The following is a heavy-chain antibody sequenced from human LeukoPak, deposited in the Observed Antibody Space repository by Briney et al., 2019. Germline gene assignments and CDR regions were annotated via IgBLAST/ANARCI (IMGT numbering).Heavy chain of an antibody. D-gene: IGHD3-10*01. J-gene: IGHJ3*02. CDR3: ARGRGVFMVRGLEAFDI. CDR1: GXTFSSYA. V-gene: IGHV3-33*08. Sequence: GGSLRLSCAASGXTFSSYAMHWVRQAPGKGLEWVAVIWYDGSNKYYADSVKGRFTISRDNSKNTLYLQMNSLRAEDTAVYYCARGRGVFMVRGLEAFDIWGQGTMVTVSS. CDR2: IWYDGSNK.